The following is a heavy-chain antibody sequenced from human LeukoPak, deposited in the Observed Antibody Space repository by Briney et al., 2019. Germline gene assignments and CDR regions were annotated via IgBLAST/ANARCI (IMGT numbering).Heavy chain of an antibody. CDR2: INWNGGST. CDR3: ARLPHASGSGLPYWFDP. J-gene: IGHJ5*02. CDR1: GFTFDDYG. Sequence: GGSLRLFCAASGFTFDDYGMSRVRQAPGKGVEWFSGINWNGGSTGYADSVKGRFTISRDNAKNSLYLQMNSLRAEDTALYYCARLPHASGSGLPYWFDPWGQGTLVTVSS. D-gene: IGHD3-10*01. V-gene: IGHV3-20*04.